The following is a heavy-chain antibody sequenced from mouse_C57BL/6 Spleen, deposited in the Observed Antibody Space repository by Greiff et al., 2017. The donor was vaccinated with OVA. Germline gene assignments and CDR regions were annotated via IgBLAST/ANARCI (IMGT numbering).Heavy chain of an antibody. CDR1: GYTFTDYY. V-gene: IGHV1-76*01. CDR2: IYPGSGNT. D-gene: IGHD1-1*01. J-gene: IGHJ2*01. CDR3: ARVITTVRSYFDY. Sequence: QVQLQQSGAELVRPGASVKLSCKASGYTFTDYYINWVKQRPGQGLEWIARIYPGSGNTYYNEKFKGKATLTAEKSSSTAYMQLSSLTSEDSAVYFCARVITTVRSYFDYWGQGTTLTVSS.